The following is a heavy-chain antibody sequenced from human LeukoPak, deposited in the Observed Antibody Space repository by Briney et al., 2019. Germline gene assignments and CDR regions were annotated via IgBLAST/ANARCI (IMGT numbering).Heavy chain of an antibody. D-gene: IGHD3-3*01. CDR2: ITPIFGTA. CDR3: ARGNDFWSGYPSNYYYYYMDV. CDR1: GGTFSSYA. V-gene: IGHV1-69*13. Sequence: SVKVSCKASGGTFSSYAISWVRQAPGQGLEWMGGITPIFGTANYAQKFQGRVTITADESTSTAYMELSSLRSEDTAVYYCARGNDFWSGYPSNYYYYYMDVWGKGTTVIVSS. J-gene: IGHJ6*03.